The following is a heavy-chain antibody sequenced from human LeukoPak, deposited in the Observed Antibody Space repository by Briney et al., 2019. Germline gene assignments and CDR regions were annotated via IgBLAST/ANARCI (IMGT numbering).Heavy chain of an antibody. V-gene: IGHV3-64*01. J-gene: IGHJ4*02. D-gene: IGHD3-10*01. CDR3: ARAAYGPGTYGGDY. CDR1: GFTFSSYA. Sequence: PGGSLRLSCAASGFTFSSYAMHWVRQAPGKGLEYVSAISSNGGSTYYANSVKGRFTISRDNSKNTLYLQMGSLRAEDMAVYYCARAAYGPGTYGGDYWGQGTLVTVSS. CDR2: ISSNGGST.